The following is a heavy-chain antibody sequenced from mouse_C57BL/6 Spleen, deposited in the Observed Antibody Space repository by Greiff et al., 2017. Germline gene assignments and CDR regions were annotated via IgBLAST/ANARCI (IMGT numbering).Heavy chain of an antibody. CDR3: ARKGYGRYYAMDY. CDR1: GFSLTSYG. D-gene: IGHD1-1*01. J-gene: IGHJ4*01. CDR2: IWSGGST. Sequence: VQLKESGPGLVLPSQSLSLTCTVSGFSLTSYGVHWVRQSPGKGLEWLGVIWSGGSTDYNAAFISRLSISKDNSKSQVFCKMDSLQADDTAIYYCARKGYGRYYAMDYWGQGTSVPVSS. V-gene: IGHV2-2*01.